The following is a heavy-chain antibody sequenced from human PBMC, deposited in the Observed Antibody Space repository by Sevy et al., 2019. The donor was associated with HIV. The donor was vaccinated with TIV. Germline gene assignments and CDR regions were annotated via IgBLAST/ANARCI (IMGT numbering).Heavy chain of an antibody. Sequence: GESLKISCKGSGYSFTSYWNSWVRQMPGKGLEWMGRIDPSDSYTNYSPSFQGHVTISADKSISTAYLQWSSLKASDTGMYYCETKNSTHEQLVRYYYYYGMDVWGQGTTVTVSS. V-gene: IGHV5-10-1*01. D-gene: IGHD6-6*01. CDR2: IDPSDSYT. CDR1: GYSFTSYW. CDR3: ETKNSTHEQLVRYYYYYGMDV. J-gene: IGHJ6*02.